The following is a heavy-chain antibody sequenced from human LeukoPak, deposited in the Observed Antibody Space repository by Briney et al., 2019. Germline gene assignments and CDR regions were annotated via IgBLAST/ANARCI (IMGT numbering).Heavy chain of an antibody. D-gene: IGHD4-17*01. CDR1: GGAITGYY. V-gene: IGHV4-59*01. J-gene: IGHJ4*02. Sequence: SETLSLTCTVSGGAITGYYWSWIRQPPGKGLEWIGYIYYSGSTNYDPSLKSRVTMSVDTSKKQFSLKLSSVTAADTAVYYCARGRPPHDYGTLFDYWGQGTLVTVSS. CDR3: ARGRPPHDYGTLFDY. CDR2: IYYSGST.